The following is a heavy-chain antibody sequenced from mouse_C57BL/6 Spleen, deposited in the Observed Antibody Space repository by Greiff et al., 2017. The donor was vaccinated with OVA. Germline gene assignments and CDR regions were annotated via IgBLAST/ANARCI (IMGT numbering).Heavy chain of an antibody. Sequence: EVMLVESGGGLVKPGGSLKLSCAASGFTFSDYGMHWVRQAPEKGLEWVAYISSGSSTIYYADTVKGRFTISRDNAKNTLFLQMTSLRSEDTAMYYCAREYYGSILWCAYWGQGTLVTVSA. CDR2: ISSGSSTI. CDR1: GFTFSDYG. V-gene: IGHV5-17*01. D-gene: IGHD1-1*01. J-gene: IGHJ3*01. CDR3: AREYYGSILWCAY.